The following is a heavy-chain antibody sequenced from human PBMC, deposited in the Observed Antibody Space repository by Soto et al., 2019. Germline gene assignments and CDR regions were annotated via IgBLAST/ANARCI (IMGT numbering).Heavy chain of an antibody. Sequence: QVQLVESGGGVVQPGRSLRLSCAASGFTFSSYGMHWVRQAPGKGLEWVAIIWYDGSNKYYADSVKGRFTISRDNSKNTLYLQMNSLRAEDTAVYYCARDTQVGAEYYFDYWGQGTLVTVSS. V-gene: IGHV3-33*01. J-gene: IGHJ4*02. CDR1: GFTFSSYG. CDR2: IWYDGSNK. D-gene: IGHD1-26*01. CDR3: ARDTQVGAEYYFDY.